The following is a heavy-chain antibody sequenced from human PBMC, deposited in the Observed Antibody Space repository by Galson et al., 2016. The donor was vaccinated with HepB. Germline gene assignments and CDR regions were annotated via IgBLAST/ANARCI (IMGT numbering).Heavy chain of an antibody. J-gene: IGHJ6*02. CDR1: GYTFTTYD. D-gene: IGHD3-9*01. CDR3: ARAYYNNLTDEGMVVYYALDV. V-gene: IGHV1-18*01. Sequence: SVKVSCKVSGYTFTTYDITWVRQAPGQGLEWMGWISTDNANTNYAQKLQGRVTMTTDPSTSTAYMELRSLRSDDTAIYYCARAYYNNLTDEGMVVYYALDVWGQGTTVTVSS. CDR2: ISTDNANT.